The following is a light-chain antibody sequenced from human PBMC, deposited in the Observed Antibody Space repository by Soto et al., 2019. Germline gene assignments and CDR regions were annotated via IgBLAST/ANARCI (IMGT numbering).Light chain of an antibody. CDR1: QSLNNN. V-gene: IGKV3-15*01. J-gene: IGKJ4*01. Sequence: EIVMTQSPATLSVSPGEIATLYCRASQSLNNNLAWYQQKPGQGPRLLIYFASTRATGIPARFSGSGSGTEFSLTISSLQSEDFAIYYCQQYSAWPLTFGGGTKVETK. CDR3: QQYSAWPLT. CDR2: FAS.